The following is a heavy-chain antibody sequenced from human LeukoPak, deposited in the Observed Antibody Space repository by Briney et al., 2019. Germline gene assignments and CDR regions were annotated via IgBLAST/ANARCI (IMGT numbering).Heavy chain of an antibody. CDR1: GYTFTGCY. CDR3: ARDGSGYDSHYYYYMDV. D-gene: IGHD5-12*01. CDR2: INPNSGGT. Sequence: ASVKVSCKASGYTFTGCYMHWVRQAPGQGLEWMGWINPNSGGTNYAQKFQGRVTMTRDTSISTAYMELSRLRSDDTAVYYCARDGSGYDSHYYYYMDVWGKGTTVTVSS. V-gene: IGHV1-2*02. J-gene: IGHJ6*03.